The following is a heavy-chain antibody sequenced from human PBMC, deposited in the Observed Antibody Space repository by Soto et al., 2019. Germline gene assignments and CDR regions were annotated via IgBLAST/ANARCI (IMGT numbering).Heavy chain of an antibody. CDR2: ISGSGGST. V-gene: IGHV3-23*01. CDR3: AKDRRRWFGELVPFDY. J-gene: IGHJ4*02. CDR1: GFTFSSYA. D-gene: IGHD3-10*01. Sequence: GGSLRLSCAASGFTFSSYAMSWVRQAPGKGLEWVSAISGSGGSTYYADSVKGRFTISRDNSKNTLYLQMNSLRAEDTAVYYCAKDRRRWFGELVPFDYWGQGTLVTVSS.